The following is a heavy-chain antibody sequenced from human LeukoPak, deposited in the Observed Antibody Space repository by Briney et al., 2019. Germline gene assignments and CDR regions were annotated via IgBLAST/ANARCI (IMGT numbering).Heavy chain of an antibody. D-gene: IGHD3-10*01. J-gene: IGHJ4*02. CDR2: ISAYNGNT. CDR1: GYTFTSYG. V-gene: IGHV1-18*01. Sequence: ASVKVSCKASGYTFTSYGISWVRQAPGQGLEWMGWISAYNGNTNYAQKLQGRVTMTRDTSTSTVYMELSSLRSEDTAVYYCARGLMVRGVIIPQEWYYFDYWGQGTLVTVSS. CDR3: ARGLMVRGVIIPQEWYYFDY.